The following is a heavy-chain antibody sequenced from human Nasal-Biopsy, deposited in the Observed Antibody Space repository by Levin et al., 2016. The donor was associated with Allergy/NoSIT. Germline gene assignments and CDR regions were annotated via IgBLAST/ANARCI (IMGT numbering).Heavy chain of an antibody. V-gene: IGHV3-7*01. CDR1: GFLFSGYW. CDR3: VRSYGSGTF. D-gene: IGHD3-10*01. J-gene: IGHJ4*02. Sequence: GESLKISCATSGFLFSGYWMTWVRQAPGKGLEWVATTNPDGIDKYYVDSVKGRFTVSRENAKNSLYLQMNSLRAEDTAVYYCVRSYGSGTFWGQGTLVTVSS. CDR2: TNPDGIDK.